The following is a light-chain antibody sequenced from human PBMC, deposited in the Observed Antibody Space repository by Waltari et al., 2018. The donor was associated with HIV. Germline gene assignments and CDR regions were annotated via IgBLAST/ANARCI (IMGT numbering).Light chain of an antibody. CDR1: SSDGGGYNY. J-gene: IGLJ2*01. V-gene: IGLV2-14*01. Sequence: QSALTQPASLSAAPGPSVTISCTGYSSDGGGYNYISWYQQPPGKAPKLIIFDGIKRPSGVSGRFSGSKSGNTASLTISGLQPDDAADYYCSSYTSNYIYVIFGGGTKLTVL. CDR3: SSYTSNYIYVI. CDR2: DGI.